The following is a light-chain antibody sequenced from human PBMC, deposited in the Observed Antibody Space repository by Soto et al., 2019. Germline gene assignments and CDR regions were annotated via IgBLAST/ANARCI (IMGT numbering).Light chain of an antibody. CDR3: QHGYNSPWT. CDR1: QSISSY. CDR2: AAS. Sequence: IPVTQSPSSLFSSVGGRVTIPCRASQSISSYLTWYQQKPGEAPKLLIYAASSLHSGVPSRFSGSGSGTDFTLTISSLQSEDFATYYCQHGYNSPWTFGQGTKVDI. V-gene: IGKV1-39*01. J-gene: IGKJ1*01.